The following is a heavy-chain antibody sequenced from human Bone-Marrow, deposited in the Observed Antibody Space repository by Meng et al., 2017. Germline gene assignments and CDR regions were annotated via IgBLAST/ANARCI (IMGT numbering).Heavy chain of an antibody. J-gene: IGHJ4*02. V-gene: IGHV4-34*01. CDR1: GGSFSDYY. CDR3: ARGPTTMAHDFDY. CDR2: INHSGST. Sequence: QVQLQQSVEGLLKPSETLSLTCVVSGGSFSDYYWSWIRQPPGKGLEWIGEINHSGSTNYNPSLEGRATISVDTSQNNLSLRLSSVTAADSAVYYCARGPTTMAHDFDYWGQGTLVTVSS. D-gene: IGHD4-11*01.